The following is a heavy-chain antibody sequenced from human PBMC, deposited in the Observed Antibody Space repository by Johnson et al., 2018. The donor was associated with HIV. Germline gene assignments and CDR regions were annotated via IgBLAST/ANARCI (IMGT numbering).Heavy chain of an antibody. Sequence: QVQLVESGGGVVQPGRSLRLSCAASGFTFSSYAMHWVRQAPGKGLEWVAVLSYAGSNKYYADAVKGRFTISRDNSKNTLYLQMNSLRAEDTAVYYCARDRTLWQLVRPGGAFDIWGQGTMVTVSS. CDR3: ARDRTLWQLVRPGGAFDI. J-gene: IGHJ3*02. D-gene: IGHD6-6*01. CDR2: LSYAGSNK. CDR1: GFTFSSYA. V-gene: IGHV3-30*04.